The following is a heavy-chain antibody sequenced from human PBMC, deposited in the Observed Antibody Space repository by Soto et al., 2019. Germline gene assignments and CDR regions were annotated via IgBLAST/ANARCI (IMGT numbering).Heavy chain of an antibody. J-gene: IGHJ4*02. V-gene: IGHV1-8*01. CDR3: ALTPTRWFGDLAPFDY. D-gene: IGHD3-10*01. Sequence: GASVKVSCKASGYTFTSYDINWVRQATGQGLEWMGWMNPNSGNTGYAQKFQGRVTMTRNTSISTAYMELSSLRSEDTAVYYCALTPTRWFGDLAPFDYWGQGTLVTVSS. CDR1: GYTFTSYD. CDR2: MNPNSGNT.